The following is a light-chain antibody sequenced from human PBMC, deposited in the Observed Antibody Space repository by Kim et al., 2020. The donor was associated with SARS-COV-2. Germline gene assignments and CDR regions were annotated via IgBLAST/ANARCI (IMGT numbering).Light chain of an antibody. CDR1: QNINRW. CDR3: HQYNSYPYT. J-gene: IGKJ2*01. V-gene: IGKV1-5*03. CDR2: KAS. Sequence: SALVGDRVTITCRASQNINRWLAWYQQNPGKAPKLLIYKASNLEDGVPSRFSGSESGTEFTLTISSLQPDDFATYFCHQYNSYPYTFGQGTKLEI.